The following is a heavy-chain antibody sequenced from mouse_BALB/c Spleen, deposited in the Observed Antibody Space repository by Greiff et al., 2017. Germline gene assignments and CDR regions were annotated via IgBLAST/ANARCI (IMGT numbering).Heavy chain of an antibody. CDR1: GFNFTDTY. D-gene: IGHD1-1*01. Sequence: EVQLQQSGAELVKPGASVKLSCTASGFNFTDTYMHWVKQRPEQGLEWIGRIDPANGNTKYDPKFQGKATITADTSSNTAYLQLSSLTSEDTAVYYCANLPYYDGSSPRDYWGQGTTLTVSS. CDR3: ANLPYYDGSSPRDY. J-gene: IGHJ2*01. CDR2: IDPANGNT. V-gene: IGHV14-3*02.